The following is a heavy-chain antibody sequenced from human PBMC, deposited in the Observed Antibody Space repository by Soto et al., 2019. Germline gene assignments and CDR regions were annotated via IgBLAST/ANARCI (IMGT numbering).Heavy chain of an antibody. Sequence: ASVKVSCKASGDLFTAYYVHCVQLAPGKGLGRLGCISPNRVGAKSAQKSQGRDTMTRYRSLTTDYMELSRLTSDDTAHYYLSRAGSSAWLYYYGMDVWAQGTTVALSS. J-gene: IGHJ6*02. CDR2: ISPNRVGA. D-gene: IGHD6-19*01. CDR1: GDLFTAYY. V-gene: IGHV1-2*02. CDR3: SRAGSSAWLYYYGMDV.